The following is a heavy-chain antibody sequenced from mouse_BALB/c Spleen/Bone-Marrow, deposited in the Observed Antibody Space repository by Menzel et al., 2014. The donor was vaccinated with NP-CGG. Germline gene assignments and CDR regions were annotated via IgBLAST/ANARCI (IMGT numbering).Heavy chain of an antibody. CDR3: ARARFYYGKLVDY. V-gene: IGHV5-6-5*01. CDR1: GFTFSSYA. J-gene: IGHJ4*01. CDR2: ISSGGST. D-gene: IGHD1-1*01. Sequence: EVQVVESGGGLVKPGGSLKLSCAASGFTFSSYAMSWVRQTPEKRLEWVASISSGGSTYYPGRVKGRFTISRDNARNILYLQMSSLRSEGTAMDYCARARFYYGKLVDYWGQGTSVTVSS.